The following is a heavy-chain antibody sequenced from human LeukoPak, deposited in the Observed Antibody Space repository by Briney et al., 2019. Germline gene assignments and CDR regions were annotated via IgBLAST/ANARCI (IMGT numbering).Heavy chain of an antibody. J-gene: IGHJ5*02. Sequence: GASVKVSCKASGYTFTGYYMHWVRQAPGQGLEWMGWINPTSGGTHYAQKFQGRVTMTRDTSISTAFMELTRLRSDDTAVYYCAXXXXXXXXGYYPLSPNWFDPWGQGTLVTVSS. CDR2: INPTSGGT. D-gene: IGHD3-22*01. CDR1: GYTFTGYY. CDR3: AXXXXXXXXGYYPLSPNWFDP. V-gene: IGHV1-2*02.